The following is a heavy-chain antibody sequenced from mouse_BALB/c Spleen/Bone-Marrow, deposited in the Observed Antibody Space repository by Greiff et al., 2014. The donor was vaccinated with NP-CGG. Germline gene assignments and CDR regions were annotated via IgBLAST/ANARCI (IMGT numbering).Heavy chain of an antibody. CDR2: ILPGSASN. CDR1: GYTFSSYW. J-gene: IGHJ3*01. D-gene: IGHD1-2*01. CDR3: ARGGYYGPRFAF. Sequence: VQLQQSGAELMEPGASVKISCKATGYTFSSYWLEWVKQRPGHGLEWIGEILPGSASNNYNEKFKGKATFAADTSSNTAYMQLSSLTSEDSAVYYCARGGYYGPRFAFWGQGTLVTVSA. V-gene: IGHV1-9*01.